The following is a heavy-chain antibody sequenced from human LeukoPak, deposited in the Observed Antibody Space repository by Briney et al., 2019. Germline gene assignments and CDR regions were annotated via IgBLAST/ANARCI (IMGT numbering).Heavy chain of an antibody. D-gene: IGHD6-19*01. CDR2: ISSSSSYI. CDR1: GFTFSRYS. Sequence: PGGSLRLSCAASGFTFSRYSMNWVRPAPGKGLEWVSSISSSSSYIYYADSVKGRFTISRDNAKNSLYLQMNSLRAQDTAVYYCARSIRGYSSGWYYFDYWGQGTLITVSS. V-gene: IGHV3-21*04. J-gene: IGHJ4*02. CDR3: ARSIRGYSSGWYYFDY.